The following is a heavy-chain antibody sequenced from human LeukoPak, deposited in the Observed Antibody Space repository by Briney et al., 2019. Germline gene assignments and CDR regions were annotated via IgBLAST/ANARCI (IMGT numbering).Heavy chain of an antibody. V-gene: IGHV4-39*01. Sequence: PSETLSLTCSVSGDSISNNNWSWAWIRQLPGKGLEWIGTMPFDEKVSDDEIPPYNPSLKSRATISVDTSKNQFSLKLSSVTAADTAVYYCGRPLYSSSPTSPFRYWGQGTLVTVSS. CDR1: GDSISNNNWS. CDR3: GRPLYSSSPTSPFRY. J-gene: IGHJ4*02. CDR2: MPFDEKVSDDEIP. D-gene: IGHD6-6*01.